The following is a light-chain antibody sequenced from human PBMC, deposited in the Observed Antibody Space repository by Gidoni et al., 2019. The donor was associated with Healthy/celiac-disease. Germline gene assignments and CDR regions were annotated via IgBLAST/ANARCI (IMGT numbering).Light chain of an antibody. J-gene: IGKJ4*01. CDR1: QSVSSSY. CDR2: GAS. Sequence: ELVLTYSPGTLSLSPGERATLSCRASQSVSSSYLAWYQQKPGQAPRLLIYGASSRATGIPDRFSGSGSGTDFTLTISRLEPEDFAVYYCQQYGSSPEVTFGGGTKVEIK. CDR3: QQYGSSPEVT. V-gene: IGKV3-20*01.